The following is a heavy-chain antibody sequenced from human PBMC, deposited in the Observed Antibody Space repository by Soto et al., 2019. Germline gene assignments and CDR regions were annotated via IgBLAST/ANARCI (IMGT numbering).Heavy chain of an antibody. V-gene: IGHV4-30-2*01. CDR3: AREVGASIAARRYNWFDP. D-gene: IGHD6-6*01. J-gene: IGHJ5*02. CDR2: IYHSGST. Sequence: QLQLQESGSGLVKPSQTLSLTCAVSGGSISSGGYSWSWIRQPPGKGLEWVGDIYHSGSTYYNPSLKSRVTISVDRSQNQFSLKRRSVTAADTAVYYCAREVGASIAARRYNWFDPWGQGTLVTVSS. CDR1: GGSISSGGYS.